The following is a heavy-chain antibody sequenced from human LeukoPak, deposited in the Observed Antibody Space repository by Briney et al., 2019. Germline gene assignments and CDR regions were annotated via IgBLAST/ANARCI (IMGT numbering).Heavy chain of an antibody. CDR1: GYSFITYS. V-gene: IGHV1-18*01. Sequence: ASVKVSCKASGYSFITYSISWVRQAPGQGLEWMGWIKADNGNTDYAQKFQDRVTMTTDTSTTTAYMEVRSLRSEDTAVYYRARVAPTTEGMDVWGQGTTVTVSS. CDR3: ARVAPTTEGMDV. J-gene: IGHJ6*02. CDR2: IKADNGNT. D-gene: IGHD1-1*01.